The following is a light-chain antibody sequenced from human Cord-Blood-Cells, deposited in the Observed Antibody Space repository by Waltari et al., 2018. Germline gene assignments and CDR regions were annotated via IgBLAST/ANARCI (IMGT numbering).Light chain of an antibody. J-gene: IGKJ4*01. CDR2: AAS. V-gene: IGKV1-39*01. CDR3: QQSYSTLSLT. Sequence: DIQMTQSPSSLSAYVGARVTITCRASQSISSYLNWYQQKPGNAPKLLIYAASSLQSGVPSRFSGSGSGTDFTLTISSLQPEDFATYYCQQSYSTLSLTFGGGTKVEIK. CDR1: QSISSY.